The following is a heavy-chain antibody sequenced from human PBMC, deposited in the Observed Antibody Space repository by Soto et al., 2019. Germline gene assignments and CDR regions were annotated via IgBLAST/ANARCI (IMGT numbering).Heavy chain of an antibody. D-gene: IGHD6-19*01. CDR1: GFTFTNYW. J-gene: IGHJ4*02. Sequence: GGSLRLSCAASGFTFTNYWMQWVRQAPGKGLVWVSRINSDGSSTSHADSVKGRFTISRDNAKNTLYLQMSSLRAEDTAVYYCAKKPVGGTGSNYFDFWGLGTLVTVSS. CDR3: AKKPVGGTGSNYFDF. CDR2: INSDGSST. V-gene: IGHV3-74*01.